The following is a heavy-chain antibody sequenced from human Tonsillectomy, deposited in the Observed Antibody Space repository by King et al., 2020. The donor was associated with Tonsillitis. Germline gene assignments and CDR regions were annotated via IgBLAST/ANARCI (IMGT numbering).Heavy chain of an antibody. CDR2: ISFDGANT. CDR1: GFIFSSYG. Sequence: HVQLVESGGGVVQPGRSLRLSCETSGFIFSSYGMHWVRQAPGKGLEWVATISFDGANTHHSDSVTGRFTIYRDNSKNTMYLQMNSLRAEDTAVYYCARERLYNVGWGIDHWGQGTLVTVSS. D-gene: IGHD1-14*01. J-gene: IGHJ4*02. V-gene: IGHV3-33*05. CDR3: ARERLYNVGWGIDH.